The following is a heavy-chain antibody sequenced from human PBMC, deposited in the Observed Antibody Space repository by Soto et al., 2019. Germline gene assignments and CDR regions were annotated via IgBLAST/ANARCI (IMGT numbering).Heavy chain of an antibody. CDR3: ALKTYYHGSGSYPYGMDV. CDR2: IIPIFGTA. V-gene: IGHV1-69*01. J-gene: IGHJ6*02. CDR1: GGTFSSYA. D-gene: IGHD3-10*01. Sequence: QVQLVQSGAEVKKPGSSVKVSCKASGGTFSSYAISWVRQAPGQGLEWMGGIIPIFGTANYAQKFQGRVTITADESTSTAYMGLSSLKSEDTAVYYCALKTYYHGSGSYPYGMDVWGQGTTVTVSS.